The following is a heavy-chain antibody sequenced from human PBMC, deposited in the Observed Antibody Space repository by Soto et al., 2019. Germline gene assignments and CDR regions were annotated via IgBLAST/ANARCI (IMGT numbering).Heavy chain of an antibody. D-gene: IGHD2-15*01. V-gene: IGHV4-30-2*01. CDR3: AIHVFRAGSSYSFDP. Sequence: PSETLSLTCAVAGGASISGRHSWTWIRQAPGEGLEWIGYISHTGSTYYNPSLKSRVTMSVDRSKNQFSLNLDSVTAADTAVYYCAIHVFRAGSSYSFDPRDQGTPVTVSS. CDR1: GGASISGRHS. CDR2: ISHTGST. J-gene: IGHJ5*02.